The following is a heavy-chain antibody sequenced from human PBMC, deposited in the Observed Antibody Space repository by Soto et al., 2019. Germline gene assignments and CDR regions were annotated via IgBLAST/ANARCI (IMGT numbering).Heavy chain of an antibody. V-gene: IGHV3-23*01. D-gene: IGHD3-3*01. CDR2: ISGSGGST. Sequence: GGSLRLSCAASGFTFSSYAMSWVRQAPGKGLEWVSAISGSGGSTYYADSVKGRLTISRDSSKNTLYLQMNSLRAEDTAVNYGAKCPSRVESASTIFGVAPFDPWGQGTLVTVSS. J-gene: IGHJ5*02. CDR3: AKCPSRVESASTIFGVAPFDP. CDR1: GFTFSSYA.